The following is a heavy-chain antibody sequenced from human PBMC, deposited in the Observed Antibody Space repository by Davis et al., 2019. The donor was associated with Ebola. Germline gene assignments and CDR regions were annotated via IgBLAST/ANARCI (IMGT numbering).Heavy chain of an antibody. CDR3: ATRSAYTLDS. CDR1: GYSSTIYW. CDR2: IYPGDSDT. D-gene: IGHD3-3*01. Sequence: GESLKISCKASGYSSTIYWIAWVRQMPGKGLEWMGFIYPGDSDTAYSPSFQGQVTSSADKSISTAYLQWSSLKASDTAMYYCATRSAYTLDSWGQGTLVTVSS. V-gene: IGHV5-51*01. J-gene: IGHJ4*02.